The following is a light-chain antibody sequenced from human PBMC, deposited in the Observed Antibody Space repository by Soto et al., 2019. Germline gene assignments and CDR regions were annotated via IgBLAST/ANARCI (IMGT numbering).Light chain of an antibody. V-gene: IGKV1-27*01. CDR2: AAS. CDR1: QDINNY. J-gene: IGKJ3*01. CDR3: QRNNRAPPVT. Sequence: DIQMTQSPSSLSASVGDRVTISCRASQDINNYLAWYQQKPGKAPKLLIYAASTLQSGVPSRFSGGGSGTAFTLTISSLQPEDVATYYCQRNNRAPPVTFGPGTKVDVE.